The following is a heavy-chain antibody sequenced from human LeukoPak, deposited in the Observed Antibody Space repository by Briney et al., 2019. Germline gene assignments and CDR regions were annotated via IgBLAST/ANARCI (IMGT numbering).Heavy chain of an antibody. CDR2: IIPIFCTA. CDR3: ARKGDYDSSGYGPSGYYYYMDV. D-gene: IGHD3-22*01. J-gene: IGHJ6*03. CDR1: GGTFSSYA. Sequence: SVKVSCKASGGTFSSYAISWVRQAPGQGLEWMGGIIPIFCTANYAQKFQGRVTITADKPTSTAYMELRSLRSEDTAVYYCARKGDYDSSGYGPSGYYYYMDVWGKGTTVTVSS. V-gene: IGHV1-69*06.